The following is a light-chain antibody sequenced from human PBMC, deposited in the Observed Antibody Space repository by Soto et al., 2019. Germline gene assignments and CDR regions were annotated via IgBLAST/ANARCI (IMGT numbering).Light chain of an antibody. CDR3: NSYTNNGTQV. J-gene: IGLJ3*02. V-gene: IGLV2-14*01. CDR2: EVN. CDR1: SSDVGAYNF. Sequence: QSALTQPASVSGSPGQSITISCTGTSSDVGAYNFVSWYQQYPGKAPKVMIYEVNNRPSGVSNRFSGSKSGNTASLTISGLQAEDEADYYCNSYTNNGTQVFGGGTKLTVL.